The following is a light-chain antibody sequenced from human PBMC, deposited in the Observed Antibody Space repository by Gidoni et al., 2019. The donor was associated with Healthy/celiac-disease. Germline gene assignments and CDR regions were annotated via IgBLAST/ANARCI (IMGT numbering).Light chain of an antibody. J-gene: IGKJ1*01. CDR1: QSISSY. CDR3: QQSYSTPRT. V-gene: IGKV1-39*01. CDR2: CAA. Sequence: DIQLTQSPSSLSAAVGDRVTIICRASQSISSYLNWYQQKPGKAPKLLIYCAASLQRGVPSRFSGSGSWTDFSLTTSSLQPDDVATYYCQQSYSTPRTFGQGTKVEIK.